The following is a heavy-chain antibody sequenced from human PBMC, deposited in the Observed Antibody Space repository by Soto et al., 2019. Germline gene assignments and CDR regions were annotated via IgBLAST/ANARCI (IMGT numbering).Heavy chain of an antibody. CDR1: GYSFTSYY. CDR2: INPSVGST. D-gene: IGHD1-26*01. CDR3: ERYQAGATHWFDP. Sequence: ASVKVYCKASGYSFTSYYMYWVRQAPGQGLEWVGAINPSVGSTNYAQKFQGRVTMTRDTCTSTVYMELSSLRSEDTAMYYCERYQAGATHWFDPWGQGTLVTVSS. V-gene: IGHV1-46*01. J-gene: IGHJ5*02.